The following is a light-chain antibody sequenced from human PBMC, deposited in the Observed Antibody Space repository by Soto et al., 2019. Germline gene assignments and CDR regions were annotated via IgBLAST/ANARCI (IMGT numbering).Light chain of an antibody. CDR1: QSVSSDY. CDR2: GAS. V-gene: IGKV3-20*01. J-gene: IGKJ1*01. Sequence: EIVLTQSPGTLSLSPGERATLSCRASQSVSSDYLAWYQQKPGQAPRLLIYGASTRATGFPDRFSGSGTGTELTLTISRLEPEDFAVYYCQQYGSSRTFGQGTKVEIK. CDR3: QQYGSSRT.